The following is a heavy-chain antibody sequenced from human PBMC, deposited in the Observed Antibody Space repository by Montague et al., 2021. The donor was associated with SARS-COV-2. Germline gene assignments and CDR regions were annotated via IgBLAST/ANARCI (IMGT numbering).Heavy chain of an antibody. D-gene: IGHD2-21*01. CDR3: ARDVGAYSGRPGAFDI. J-gene: IGHJ3*02. CDR1: GLTVSANY. Sequence: SLRLSCAASGLTVSANYMNWVRQAPGKGLEWVSVIPGGDTTYYADSVKGRFTISRHTSGNTLFLEMNSLTAEDTAVYYCARDVGAYSGRPGAFDIWGQGTLITVAS. CDR2: IPGGDTT. V-gene: IGHV3-53*04.